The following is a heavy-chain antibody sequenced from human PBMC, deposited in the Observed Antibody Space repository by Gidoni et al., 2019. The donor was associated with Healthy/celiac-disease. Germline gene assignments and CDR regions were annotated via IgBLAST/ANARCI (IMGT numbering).Heavy chain of an antibody. J-gene: IGHJ6*02. CDR2: ISYDGINK. Sequence: QVQLVESGGGVVQPGRSLRLSCAASGFTFSSYGMHWVRQAPGKGLEWVAVISYDGINKYYADSVKGRFTISRDNSKNTLYLQMNSLRAEDTAVYYCAADIVVVPAAINPYYYYGMDVWGQGTTVTVSS. V-gene: IGHV3-30*03. CDR3: AADIVVVPAAINPYYYYGMDV. CDR1: GFTFSSYG. D-gene: IGHD2-2*02.